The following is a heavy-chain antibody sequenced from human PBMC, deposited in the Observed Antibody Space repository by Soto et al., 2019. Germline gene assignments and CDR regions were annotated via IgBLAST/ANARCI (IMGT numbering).Heavy chain of an antibody. V-gene: IGHV3-30*18. CDR1: GFTFSSYG. J-gene: IGHJ6*02. Sequence: GGSLRLSCAASGFTFSSYGMHWVRQAPGKGLEWVAVISYDGSNKYYADSVKGRFTISRDNSKNTLYLQMNCLGAEDTAVYYCAKETHDFDWLLYRYYYYYGMDVWGQGTTVTVSS. D-gene: IGHD3-9*01. CDR3: AKETHDFDWLLYRYYYYYGMDV. CDR2: ISYDGSNK.